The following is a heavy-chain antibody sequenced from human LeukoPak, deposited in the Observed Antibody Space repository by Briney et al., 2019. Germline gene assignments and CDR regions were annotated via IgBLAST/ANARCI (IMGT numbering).Heavy chain of an antibody. D-gene: IGHD2-21*02. V-gene: IGHV3-23*01. Sequence: GGSLRLSCAASGITFSTYAMSWVRQAPGKGLEWVSLIGGSGGSTYYADSVKGRFTISRDDSKNTLFLQMNSLRPEDTAVYYCAKGLVTMQWPPFDYWGQGTLVTVSS. CDR2: IGGSGGST. CDR3: AKGLVTMQWPPFDY. J-gene: IGHJ4*02. CDR1: GITFSTYA.